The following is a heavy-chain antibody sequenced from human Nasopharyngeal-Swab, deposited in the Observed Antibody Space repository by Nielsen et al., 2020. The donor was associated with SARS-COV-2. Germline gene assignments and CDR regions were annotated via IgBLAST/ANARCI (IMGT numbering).Heavy chain of an antibody. V-gene: IGHV3-53*04. CDR2: IYRGGST. Sequence: GGSLRLSCAASGFTVSSNYMSWVRQAPGKGLEWVSVIYRGGSTYYADSVKGRFTISRHNSKNTLYLQMNSLRAEDTAVYYCARERYYYDSSGYPGSNWFDPWGQGTLVTVSS. J-gene: IGHJ5*02. CDR1: GFTVSSNY. CDR3: ARERYYYDSSGYPGSNWFDP. D-gene: IGHD3-22*01.